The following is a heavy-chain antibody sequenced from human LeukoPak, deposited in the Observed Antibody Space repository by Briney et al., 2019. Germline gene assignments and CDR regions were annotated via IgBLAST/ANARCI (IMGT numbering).Heavy chain of an antibody. D-gene: IGHD3-16*02. CDR3: AKDQDYIWGSYRLTV. CDR1: GFTFSSYA. J-gene: IGHJ4*02. V-gene: IGHV3-23*01. Sequence: GGSLRPSCAVSGFTFSSYAMSWVRQAPGKGLEWVSVISGSGGSTYYADSVKGRFTISRDNSKNTLYLQMNSLRAEDTAVYYCAKDQDYIWGSYRLTVWGQGTLVTVSS. CDR2: ISGSGGST.